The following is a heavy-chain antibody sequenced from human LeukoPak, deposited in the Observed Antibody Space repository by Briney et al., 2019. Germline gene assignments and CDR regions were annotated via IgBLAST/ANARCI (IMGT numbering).Heavy chain of an antibody. CDR2: IKEDGSAK. Sequence: GGSLRLSCTASGFTFSRYWMTWVRQAPGKGLEWVADIKEDGSAKYYVDSMKGRFTISRDNAKNSLYLQINSLRAEDTAVYYCARDSPGYGGYSYWGQGTLVTVSS. D-gene: IGHD5-12*01. J-gene: IGHJ4*02. V-gene: IGHV3-7*04. CDR3: ARDSPGYGGYSY. CDR1: GFTFSRYW.